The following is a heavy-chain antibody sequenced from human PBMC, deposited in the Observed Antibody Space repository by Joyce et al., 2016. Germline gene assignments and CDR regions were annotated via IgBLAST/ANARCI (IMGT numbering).Heavy chain of an antibody. J-gene: IGHJ4*02. V-gene: IGHV1-46*01. CDR2: IKPNEST. Sequence: QVQLLQSGAEVKKPGASVKISCKASGDSITAYFIPWVRQAPGQGLEWMGIIKPNESTDYAQKFQGRVTVTRDTSTGTVFMELGRLTSDDTAVFFCATGGSGRALEYWGQGTLVTVS. CDR1: GDSITAYF. D-gene: IGHD1-26*01. CDR3: ATGGSGRALEY.